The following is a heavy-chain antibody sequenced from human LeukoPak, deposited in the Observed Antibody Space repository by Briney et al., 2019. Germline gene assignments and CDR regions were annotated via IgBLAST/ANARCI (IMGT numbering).Heavy chain of an antibody. CDR1: GGSISSGSYY. Sequence: SETLSLTCTVSGGSISSGSYYWSWIRQPAGKGLEWIGRIYTSGSTNYNPSLKSRVTISVDKSKNQFSLKLSSVTAADTAVYYCARDRGSGSYYNSPFDYWGQGTLVTVSS. D-gene: IGHD3-10*01. CDR3: ARDRGSGSYYNSPFDY. J-gene: IGHJ4*02. V-gene: IGHV4-61*02. CDR2: IYTSGST.